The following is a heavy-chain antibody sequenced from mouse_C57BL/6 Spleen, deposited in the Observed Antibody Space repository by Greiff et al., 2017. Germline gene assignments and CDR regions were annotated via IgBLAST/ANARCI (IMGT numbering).Heavy chain of an antibody. CDR1: GFSFNTYA. CDR3: VRHEDDLYYYAMDY. Sequence: EVQRVESGGGLVQPKGSLKLSCAASGFSFNTYAMNWVRQAPGKGLEWVARIRSKSNNYATYYADSVKDRFTISRDDSESMLYLQMNNLKTEDTAMYYCVRHEDDLYYYAMDYWGQGTSVTVSS. CDR2: IRSKSNNYAT. V-gene: IGHV10-1*01. J-gene: IGHJ4*01.